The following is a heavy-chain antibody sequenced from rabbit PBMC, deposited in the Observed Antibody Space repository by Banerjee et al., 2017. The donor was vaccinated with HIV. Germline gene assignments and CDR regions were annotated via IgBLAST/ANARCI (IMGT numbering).Heavy chain of an antibody. Sequence: QEQLEESGGDLVKPGASLTLTCTASEFTISGNYYMCWVRQAPGKGLEWIACIAAGSSGSTYYASWAKGRFTISKTSSTTVTLQGASLTAADTATYFCARDLAGVIGWNFSLWGPGTLVTVS. V-gene: IGHV1S45*01. D-gene: IGHD4-1*01. CDR3: ARDLAGVIGWNFSL. CDR2: IAAGSSGST. J-gene: IGHJ4*01. CDR1: EFTISGNYY.